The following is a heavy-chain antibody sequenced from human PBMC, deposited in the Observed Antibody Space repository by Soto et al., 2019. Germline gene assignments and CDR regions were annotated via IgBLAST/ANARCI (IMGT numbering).Heavy chain of an antibody. CDR3: ARIASAGRGWDV. Sequence: EVQLVESGGGLVQPGGSLRLSCAASGFTFSSYWMSWVRQAPVKGLEWVGNIKQDGSEKNYVDFMEGRLTISRDNAENSLYLQMNRRRAEDTAVYYCARIASAGRGWDVWGQGTTVGVSS. CDR1: GFTFSSYW. CDR2: IKQDGSEK. D-gene: IGHD6-13*01. J-gene: IGHJ6*02. V-gene: IGHV3-7*01.